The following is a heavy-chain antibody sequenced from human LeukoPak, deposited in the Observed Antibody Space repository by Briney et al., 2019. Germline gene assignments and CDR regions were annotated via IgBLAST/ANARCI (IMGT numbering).Heavy chain of an antibody. CDR2: ISAYNGNT. J-gene: IGHJ5*02. D-gene: IGHD3-10*01. CDR1: GYTFTSYG. V-gene: IGHV1-18*01. Sequence: ASVKVSCKASGYTFTSYGISWVRQAPGQGLEWMGWISAYNGNTNYAQKLQGRVTMTTDTSTSTAYMELRSLRSDDTAVYYRARGKVVVRGVNWESWFDPWGQGTLVTVSS. CDR3: ARGKVVVRGVNWESWFDP.